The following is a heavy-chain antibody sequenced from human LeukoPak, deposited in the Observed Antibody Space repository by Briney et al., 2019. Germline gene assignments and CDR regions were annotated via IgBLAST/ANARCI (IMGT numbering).Heavy chain of an antibody. Sequence: GGSLRLSCAASGFTFNRAWMTWVRQAPGKGLEWVGRIKSKPDGGTTDYAAPVKGRFTISRDDSKITLYLQMSSLKVEDTAVYYCATGYYYDSSGYNWGQGTLVTVSS. V-gene: IGHV3-15*01. D-gene: IGHD3-22*01. J-gene: IGHJ4*02. CDR2: IKSKPDGGTT. CDR3: ATGYYYDSSGYN. CDR1: GFTFNRAW.